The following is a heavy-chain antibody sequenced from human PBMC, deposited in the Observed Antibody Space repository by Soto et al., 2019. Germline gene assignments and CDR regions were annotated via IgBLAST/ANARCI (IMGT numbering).Heavy chain of an antibody. CDR3: ARDPDAYSWFDP. D-gene: IGHD2-21*01. J-gene: IGHJ5*02. CDR1: GGTYSSYT. CDR2: IIPILGIA. Sequence: SVKVSCKDSGGTYSSYTSSWVRQAPGQGLGWMGRIIPILGIANYAQKFQGRVTITADKSTGTAYMELSSLRSEDTAVYYCARDPDAYSWFDPWGQGTLVTVSS. V-gene: IGHV1-69*04.